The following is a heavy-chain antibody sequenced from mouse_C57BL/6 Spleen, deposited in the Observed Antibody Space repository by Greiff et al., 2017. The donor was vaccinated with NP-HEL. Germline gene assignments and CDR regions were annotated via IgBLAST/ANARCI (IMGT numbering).Heavy chain of an antibody. V-gene: IGHV1-69*01. CDR3: ARSRGYDYDGGYFDV. CDR1: GYTFTSYW. J-gene: IGHJ1*03. CDR2: IDPSDSYT. Sequence: VQLQQPGAELVMPGASVKLSCKASGYTFTSYWMHWVKQRPGQGLEWIGEIDPSDSYTNYNQKFKGKSTLTVDKSSSTAYMQLSSLTSEDSAVYYCARSRGYDYDGGYFDVWGTGTTVTVSS. D-gene: IGHD2-4*01.